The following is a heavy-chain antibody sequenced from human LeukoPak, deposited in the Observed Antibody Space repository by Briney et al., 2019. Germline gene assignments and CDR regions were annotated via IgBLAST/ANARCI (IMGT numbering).Heavy chain of an antibody. V-gene: IGHV4-59*08. D-gene: IGHD6-19*01. Sequence: SETLSLTCTVSGCAISSYYWTWIRQPPGKGLEWIGNIYYSGSTKYNPSLKSRVTISVGTSKNQFSLMLSSVTAADTAVYYCARPDSSGWYGAFDIWGQGTMVTVSS. CDR1: GCAISSYY. CDR3: ARPDSSGWYGAFDI. J-gene: IGHJ3*02. CDR2: IYYSGST.